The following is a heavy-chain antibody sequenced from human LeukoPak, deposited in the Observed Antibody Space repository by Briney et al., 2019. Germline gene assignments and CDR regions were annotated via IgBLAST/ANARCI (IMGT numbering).Heavy chain of an antibody. Sequence: GGSLRLSCAASGFTFSSYDMHWVRQATGKGLEWVSAIGTAGDTYYPGSVKGRFTISRDNSKNTLYLQMSSLRAEDTAVYFCANLYGSNYYFDYWGQGTLVTVSS. CDR3: ANLYGSNYYFDY. CDR1: GFTFSSYD. CDR2: IGTAGDT. V-gene: IGHV3-13*01. D-gene: IGHD4-23*01. J-gene: IGHJ4*02.